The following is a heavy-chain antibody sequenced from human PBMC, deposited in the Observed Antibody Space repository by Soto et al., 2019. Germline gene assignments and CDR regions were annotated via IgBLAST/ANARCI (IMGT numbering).Heavy chain of an antibody. D-gene: IGHD3-22*01. V-gene: IGHV1-69*13. CDR1: GGTFSSYA. Sequence: SVKVSCKASGGTFSSYAISWVRQAPGQGLEWMGGIIPIFGTANYAQKFQGRVTITADESTSTAYMELSSLRSEDTAVYYCARDGKRHYDSSGRPFDIWGQGTMVTVSS. J-gene: IGHJ3*02. CDR3: ARDGKRHYDSSGRPFDI. CDR2: IIPIFGTA.